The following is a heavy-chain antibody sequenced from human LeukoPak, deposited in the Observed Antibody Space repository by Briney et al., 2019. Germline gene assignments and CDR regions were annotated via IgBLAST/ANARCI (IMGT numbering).Heavy chain of an antibody. J-gene: IGHJ6*02. CDR2: IYFSGTT. Sequence: SETLSLTCTVSGDSINAYYWGWIRQPPGKGLEWIGYIYFSGTTKYNPSLESRVTISVDTSKNQFSLKLSSVTAADTAVYYCARHGTSSDFYYAVDVWGQGTTVTVSS. V-gene: IGHV4-59*08. D-gene: IGHD1-1*01. CDR3: ARHGTSSDFYYAVDV. CDR1: GDSINAYY.